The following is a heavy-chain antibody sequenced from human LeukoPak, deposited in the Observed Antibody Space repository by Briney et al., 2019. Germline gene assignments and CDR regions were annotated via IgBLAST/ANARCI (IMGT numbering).Heavy chain of an antibody. J-gene: IGHJ4*02. D-gene: IGHD3-9*01. Sequence: PGGSLRLSCAASGFTFSSYAMRWVRQAPGKGLEWVAVLSYDGSNQYYADSVKGRFTISRDNPKNTLYLQMNSLRPEDTAVYLCASARVDCQRLSDYWGQGTLVTVSS. CDR3: ASARVDCQRLSDY. CDR2: LSYDGSNQ. CDR1: GFTFSSYA. V-gene: IGHV3-30-3*01.